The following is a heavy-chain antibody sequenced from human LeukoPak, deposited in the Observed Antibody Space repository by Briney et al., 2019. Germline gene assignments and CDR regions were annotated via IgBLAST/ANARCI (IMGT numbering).Heavy chain of an antibody. J-gene: IGHJ2*01. CDR2: IYYSGST. D-gene: IGHD3-10*01. Sequence: SETLSLTCTVSGGSISSSSYYRGWIRQPPGKGLEWIGSIYYSGSTYYNPSLKSRVTISVDTSKNQFSLKLSSVTAADTAVYYCARDKSYGSGSHGRYFDLWGRGTLVTVSS. V-gene: IGHV4-39*07. CDR3: ARDKSYGSGSHGRYFDL. CDR1: GGSISSSSYY.